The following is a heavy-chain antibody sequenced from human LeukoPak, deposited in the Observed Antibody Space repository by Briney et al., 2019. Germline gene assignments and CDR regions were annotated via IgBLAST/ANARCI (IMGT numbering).Heavy chain of an antibody. Sequence: GYLRRSCAASGFTFSSNAMSWVRPAPGKELKWVSATSGSGGSTDYEDSVKGRITISTDNSKNTLDLHRNRLSAEDTAVYYCAKDPGWWEQPGAFDIWGQGTMVTVSS. V-gene: IGHV3-23*01. CDR3: AKDPGWWEQPGAFDI. J-gene: IGHJ3*02. CDR1: GFTFSSNA. CDR2: TSGSGGST. D-gene: IGHD2-15*01.